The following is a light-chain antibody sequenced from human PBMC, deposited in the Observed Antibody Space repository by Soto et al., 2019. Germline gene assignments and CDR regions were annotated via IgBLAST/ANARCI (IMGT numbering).Light chain of an antibody. CDR3: QQYYSTPLT. J-gene: IGKJ4*01. CDR2: WAS. CDR1: QSVLYSSNNKNY. V-gene: IGKV4-1*01. Sequence: DIVMTQSPDSLAVSLVERATINCKSSQSVLYSSNNKNYLAWYQQKPGQPPKLLIYWASTRESGVPDRFSGSGSGTDFTLTISSLQAEDVAVYCCQQYYSTPLTFGGGTKVEIK.